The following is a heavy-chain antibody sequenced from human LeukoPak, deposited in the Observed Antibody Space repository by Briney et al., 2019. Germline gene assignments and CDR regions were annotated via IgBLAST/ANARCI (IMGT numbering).Heavy chain of an antibody. V-gene: IGHV3-21*01. J-gene: IGHJ6*03. CDR1: EFTFSSYS. D-gene: IGHD3-10*01. Sequence: GGSLRLSCAASEFTFSSYSMNWVRQAPGKGLEWVSSISSSSSYIYYADSVKGRFTISRDNAKNSLYLQMNSLRAEDTAVYYCAREEVENYYGSGSYPYYYYYMDVWDKGTTVTVSS. CDR2: ISSSSSYI. CDR3: AREEVENYYGSGSYPYYYYYMDV.